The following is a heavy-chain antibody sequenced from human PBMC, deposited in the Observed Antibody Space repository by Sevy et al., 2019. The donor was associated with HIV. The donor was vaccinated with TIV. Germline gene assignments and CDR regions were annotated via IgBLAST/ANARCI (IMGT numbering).Heavy chain of an antibody. CDR3: ARYYYDSSGPGSWFDP. J-gene: IGHJ5*02. CDR1: GVSISSYY. D-gene: IGHD3-22*01. V-gene: IGHV4-59*01. CDR2: IYDSGST. Sequence: SETLSLTCTVSGVSISSYYWNWIRQSPGKGLEWIGYIYDSGSTNYNPSLKSRVTMSVDTSKNQVSLKLTSVTAAATAVYFCARYYYDSSGPGSWFDPWGQGTLVTVSS.